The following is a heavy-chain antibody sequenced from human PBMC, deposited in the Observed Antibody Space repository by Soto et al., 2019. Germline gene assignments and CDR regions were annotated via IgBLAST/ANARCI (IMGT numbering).Heavy chain of an antibody. D-gene: IGHD6-13*01. CDR2: IKSKTDGGTT. CDR1: GFTFSNAW. J-gene: IGHJ4*02. V-gene: IGHV3-15*01. Sequence: GGSLRLSCAASGFTFSNAWMIWVRQAPGKGLEWVGRIKSKTDGGTTDYAAPVKGRFTISRDDSKNTLYLQMNSLKTEDTAVYYCTTDRSSWADYFDYWGQGTLVTVSS. CDR3: TTDRSSWADYFDY.